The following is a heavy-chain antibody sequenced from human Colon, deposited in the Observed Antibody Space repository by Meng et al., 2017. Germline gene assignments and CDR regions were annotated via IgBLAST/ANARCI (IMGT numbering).Heavy chain of an antibody. CDR3: ARERLSSGWYGGRWFDP. J-gene: IGHJ5*02. V-gene: IGHV4-34*01. CDR1: GGSFSGYY. D-gene: IGHD6-19*01. Sequence: QVQLKAVGEGLFKPSGTLSPTFAVYGGSFSGYYWSWIRQPPGKGLEWIGEINHSGSTNYNPSLKSRVTISVDTSKNQFSLKLSSVTAADTAVYYCARERLSSGWYGGRWFDPWGQGTLVTVSS. CDR2: INHSGST.